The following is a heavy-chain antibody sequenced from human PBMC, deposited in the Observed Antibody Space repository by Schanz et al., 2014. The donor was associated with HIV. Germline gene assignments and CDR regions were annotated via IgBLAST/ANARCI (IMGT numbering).Heavy chain of an antibody. CDR3: ARDVSVDCTGINNCYTRKWFDP. J-gene: IGHJ5*02. Sequence: QVQLVQSGAEMKKPGSSVKVSCKASGYTFTGYFMHWVRQAPGQGLEWMGWINPNSGGTNYAQKFQGRDTMTRDTSITTAYMEMRRLRSDDTAVYYCARDVSVDCTGINNCYTRKWFDPWGQGTLVTVSS. CDR2: INPNSGGT. D-gene: IGHD2-2*02. CDR1: GYTFTGYF. V-gene: IGHV1-2*02.